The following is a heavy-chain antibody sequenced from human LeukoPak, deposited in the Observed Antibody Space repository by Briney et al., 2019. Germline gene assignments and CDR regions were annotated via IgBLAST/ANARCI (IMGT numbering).Heavy chain of an antibody. Sequence: GGSLRLSCAASGFTFSSYAMHWVRQAPGKGLEYVSAITNNGRSTYYANSVKGRFTISRDNSKNTLYLQMGSLRAEDMAVYYCARVGVAADLDYWGQGTLVTVSS. V-gene: IGHV3-64*01. D-gene: IGHD6-13*01. CDR2: ITNNGRST. CDR3: ARVGVAADLDY. J-gene: IGHJ4*02. CDR1: GFTFSSYA.